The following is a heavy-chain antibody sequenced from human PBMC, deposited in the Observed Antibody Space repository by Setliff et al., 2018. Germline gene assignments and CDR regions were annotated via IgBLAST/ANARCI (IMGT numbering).Heavy chain of an antibody. D-gene: IGHD3-9*01. CDR3: ARHRGASFDS. CDR1: GGSSTGFY. CDR2: VHYSGST. V-gene: IGHV4-59*01. J-gene: IGHJ4*02. Sequence: SETLSLTCSVSGGSSTGFYWSWLRQSPGKGPEWIGYVHYSGSTLYTPSLKSRVTISLDTSKNQINLSLSSLTAADTAVYYCARHRGASFDSWGQGVLVTVSS.